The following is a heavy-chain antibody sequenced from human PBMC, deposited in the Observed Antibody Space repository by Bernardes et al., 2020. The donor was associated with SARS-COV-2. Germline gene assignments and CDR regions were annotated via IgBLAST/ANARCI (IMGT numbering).Heavy chain of an antibody. CDR3: ASLEYSGYDYYFDN. Sequence: SETLSLTCNVSGGSVSSGTYYWSWIRQPPGKGLEWIGYISYSGRPNYNPSFKSRVTISIDTSKNQFSLKLTSVTPADTAVYLCASLEYSGYDYYFDNWGQGTLVPVSS. CDR2: ISYSGRP. V-gene: IGHV4-61*01. D-gene: IGHD5-12*01. CDR1: GGSVSSGTYY. J-gene: IGHJ4*02.